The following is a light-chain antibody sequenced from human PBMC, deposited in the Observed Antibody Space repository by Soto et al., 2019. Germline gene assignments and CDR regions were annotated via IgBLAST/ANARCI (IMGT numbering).Light chain of an antibody. CDR2: GTS. Sequence: EMVLTQSPGTLSLSLGERATLSCRASQSLRTNSLAWYQQKPGQAPRLLIYGTSNRATGIPDRFSGSGSGTDFTLTISRLEPEDFVIYYCQQYGSSPWTFGQGTKVDIK. J-gene: IGKJ1*01. CDR3: QQYGSSPWT. CDR1: QSLRTNS. V-gene: IGKV3-20*01.